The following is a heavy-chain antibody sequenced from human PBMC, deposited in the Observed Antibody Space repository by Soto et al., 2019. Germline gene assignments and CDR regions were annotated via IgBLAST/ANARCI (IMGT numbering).Heavy chain of an antibody. CDR3: ARGKFYAFDI. Sequence: QVQLQESGPGLVKPSGTLSLTCAVSGVSISIPNWWAWVRQAPGKGLEWIGEIDHSGTTNYNPSLNSRVTTALDRSKNQFSLRLTSVAAADTAVYFCARGKFYAFDIWGQGTMVTVSS. V-gene: IGHV4-4*02. J-gene: IGHJ3*02. CDR2: IDHSGTT. CDR1: GVSISIPNW.